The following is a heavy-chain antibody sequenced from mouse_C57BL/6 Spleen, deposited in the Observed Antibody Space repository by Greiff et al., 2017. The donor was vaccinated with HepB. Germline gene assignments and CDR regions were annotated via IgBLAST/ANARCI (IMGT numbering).Heavy chain of an antibody. CDR2: IDPETGGT. CDR3: TRDGYPNFDV. V-gene: IGHV1-15*01. D-gene: IGHD2-3*01. CDR1: GYTFTDYE. Sequence: QVQPQQSGAELVRPGASVTLSCKASGYTFTDYEMHWVKQTPVHGLEWIGAIDPETGGTAYNQKFKGKAILTADKSSSTAYMELRSLTSEDSAVYYCTRDGYPNFDVWGTGTTVTVSS. J-gene: IGHJ1*03.